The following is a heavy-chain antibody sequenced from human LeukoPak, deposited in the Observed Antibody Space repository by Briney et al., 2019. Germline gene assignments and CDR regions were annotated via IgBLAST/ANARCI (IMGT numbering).Heavy chain of an antibody. V-gene: IGHV1-46*01. CDR2: INPSGGST. J-gene: IGHJ4*02. CDR1: GYTFTSNY. Sequence: VASVKVSCKASGYTFTSNYMHWVRQAPGQGLEWTGVINPSGGSTSYAQKFQGRVTMTRDTSTSTVYMELSGLRSEDTAVYYCARVRRGDYGEEVLDYWGQGTLVTVSS. CDR3: ARVRRGDYGEEVLDY. D-gene: IGHD4-17*01.